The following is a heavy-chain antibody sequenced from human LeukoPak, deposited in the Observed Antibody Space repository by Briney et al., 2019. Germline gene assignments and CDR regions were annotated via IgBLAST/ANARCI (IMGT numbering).Heavy chain of an antibody. J-gene: IGHJ4*02. D-gene: IGHD6-13*01. V-gene: IGHV1-2*02. CDR3: ARGLSSSWYWWESISSGSGSRFDY. CDR2: INPNSGGT. CDR1: GYTFTGYY. Sequence: ASVKVSCKASGYTFTGYYMHWVRQAPGQGLEWMGWINPNSGGTNYAQKFQGRVTMTRDTSISTAYMELSRLRSDDTAVYYCARGLSSSWYWWESISSGSGSRFDYWGQGTLVTVSS.